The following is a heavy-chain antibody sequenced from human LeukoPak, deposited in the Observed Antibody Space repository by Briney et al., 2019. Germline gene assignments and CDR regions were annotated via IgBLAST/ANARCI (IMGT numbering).Heavy chain of an antibody. CDR1: GYTFTGYY. V-gene: IGHV1-2*02. D-gene: IGHD2-2*01. CDR2: INPNSGGT. Sequence: ASVKVSCKASGYTFTGYYMHWVRQAPGQGLEWMGWINPNSGGTNYAQKFQGRVTMTRETSISTAYMELSRLRSDDTAVYYCARDPDIVVVPAAPGHEKSVDYWGQGTLVTVSS. CDR3: ARDPDIVVVPAAPGHEKSVDY. J-gene: IGHJ4*02.